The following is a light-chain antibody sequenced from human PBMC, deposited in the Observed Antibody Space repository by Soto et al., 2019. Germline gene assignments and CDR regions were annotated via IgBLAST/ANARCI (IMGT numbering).Light chain of an antibody. J-gene: IGKJ1*01. CDR1: QSVLYSSNNKNY. V-gene: IGKV4-1*01. CDR3: QQYYAIPRT. CDR2: WAS. Sequence: LMTQSTAYLSVSLGEMATPNCKSSQSVLYSSNNKNYLAWYQQKPGQPPKLLIYWASTRESGVPDRFSGSGSGTDFTLTICSLQAADVAVYYCQQYYAIPRTFGQGTMV.